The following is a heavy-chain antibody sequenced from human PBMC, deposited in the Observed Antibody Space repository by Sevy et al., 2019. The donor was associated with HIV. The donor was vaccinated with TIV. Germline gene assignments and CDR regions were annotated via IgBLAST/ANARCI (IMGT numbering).Heavy chain of an antibody. D-gene: IGHD3-22*01. CDR3: ASLSGYYYDSSRYYNTDAFDI. V-gene: IGHV1-2*02. CDR1: GYTFTDYF. Sequence: ASVKVSCKASGYTFTDYFMHWVRQAPGQGLEWMGWINPNSGGTNYAQRFRGRVTMTRDTSISTAYMELSRLRSDETAVYYCASLSGYYYDSSRYYNTDAFDIRGQGTMVTVSS. CDR2: INPNSGGT. J-gene: IGHJ3*02.